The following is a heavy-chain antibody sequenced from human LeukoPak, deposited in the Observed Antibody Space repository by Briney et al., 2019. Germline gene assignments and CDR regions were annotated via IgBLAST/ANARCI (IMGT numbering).Heavy chain of an antibody. V-gene: IGHV4-39*07. J-gene: IGHJ4*02. D-gene: IGHD6-13*01. CDR1: DGSISSSSYY. Sequence: SETLSLTCTVSDGSISSSSYYWGWIRQPPGKGLEWIGSIYYSGSTNYNPSLKSRVTISVDTSKNQFSLKLSSVTAADTAVYYCARADRLRVAAAGPYFDYWGQGTLVTVSS. CDR2: IYYSGST. CDR3: ARADRLRVAAAGPYFDY.